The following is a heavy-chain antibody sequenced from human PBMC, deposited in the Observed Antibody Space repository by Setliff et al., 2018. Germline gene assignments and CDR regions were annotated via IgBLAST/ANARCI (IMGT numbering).Heavy chain of an antibody. V-gene: IGHV4-34*01. J-gene: IGHJ6*03. Sequence: TLSLTCAVYGGSFSGYYWSWIRQPPGKGLEWIGEINHSGSTNYNPSLKSRVTMSGDTSKNQFSLKLSSVTAADTAVYYCVRMSGFLYMDVWGKGTTVTAP. CDR3: VRMSGFLYMDV. CDR1: GGSFSGYY. CDR2: INHSGST. D-gene: IGHD3-3*01.